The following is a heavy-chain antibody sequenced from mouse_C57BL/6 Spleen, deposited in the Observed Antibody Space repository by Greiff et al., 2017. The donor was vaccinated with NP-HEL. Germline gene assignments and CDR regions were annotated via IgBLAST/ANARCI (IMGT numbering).Heavy chain of an antibody. V-gene: IGHV1-5*01. Sequence: EVQLQQSGTVLARPGASVKMSCKTSGYTFTSYWMHWVKQRPGQGLEWIGAIYPGNSDTSYNQKFKGKAKLTAVTSASTAYMELSSLTNEDSAVYYCTRVGGTYGSSYDYYAMDYWGQGTSVTVSS. CDR2: IYPGNSDT. J-gene: IGHJ4*01. CDR1: GYTFTSYW. D-gene: IGHD1-1*01. CDR3: TRVGGTYGSSYDYYAMDY.